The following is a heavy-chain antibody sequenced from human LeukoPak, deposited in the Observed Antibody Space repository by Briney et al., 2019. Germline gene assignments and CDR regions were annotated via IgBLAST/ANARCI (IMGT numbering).Heavy chain of an antibody. Sequence: SETLSLTCTVSGGSISSSSYYWGWIRQPPGKGLEWIGSIYYSGSTYYNPSLKSRVTISVDTSKNQFSLKLSSVTAADTAVYFCARREYYDSSGYRWGQGTLVTVSS. D-gene: IGHD3-22*01. CDR3: ARREYYDSSGYR. V-gene: IGHV4-39*01. CDR1: GGSISSSSYY. CDR2: IYYSGST. J-gene: IGHJ4*02.